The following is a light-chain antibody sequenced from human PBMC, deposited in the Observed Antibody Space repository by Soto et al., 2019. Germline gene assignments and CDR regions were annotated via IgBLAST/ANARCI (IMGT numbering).Light chain of an antibody. CDR1: QNIIRW. CDR2: AAS. Sequence: DIQLTQSPSTLSASVGDRVTITCRASQNIIRWLDWYQQRPGKAPDLLIYAASTLESGVPSRLSGSGAGTDFTLTISSLAPEYFAFYYCQRRTNWPAFGGGTRLEIK. CDR3: QRRTNWPA. J-gene: IGKJ5*01. V-gene: IGKV1-5*03.